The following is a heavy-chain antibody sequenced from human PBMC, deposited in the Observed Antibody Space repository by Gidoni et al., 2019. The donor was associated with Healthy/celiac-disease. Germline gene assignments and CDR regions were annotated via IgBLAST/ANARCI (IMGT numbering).Heavy chain of an antibody. CDR3: ARDLRDAIGYTYTFDI. CDR2: ISSCGGT. V-gene: IGHV3-53*01. CDR1: GFTVSSNY. D-gene: IGHD5-18*01. Sequence: EVQLVESGGGLIQPGGSLSLSCAAPGFTVSSNYMSWVRQSPGKGLEWVSVISSCGGTYSADSVKGRFTISRDISKNTLYLQMNSLRADDTAMYYCARDLRDAIGYTYTFDIWGQGTVVTVSS. J-gene: IGHJ3*02.